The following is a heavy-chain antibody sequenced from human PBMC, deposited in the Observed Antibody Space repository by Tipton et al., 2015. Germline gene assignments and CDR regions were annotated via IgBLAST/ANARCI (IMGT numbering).Heavy chain of an antibody. J-gene: IGHJ4*02. Sequence: LRLSCTVSGVSVNSYYWGWIRQPPGKGLEYIGYIHYSGNSNYNPSLKSRISMSVDTSKNQIPLKMTSVTAADTAFYYCARHKDSGTYPMDCWGQGTLVTVSS. CDR2: IHYSGNS. CDR3: ARHKDSGTYPMDC. D-gene: IGHD3-10*01. CDR1: GVSVNSYY. V-gene: IGHV4-59*02.